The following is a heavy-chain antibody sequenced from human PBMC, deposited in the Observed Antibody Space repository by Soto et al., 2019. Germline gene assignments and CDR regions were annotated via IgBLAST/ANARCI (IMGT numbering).Heavy chain of an antibody. V-gene: IGHV5-51*01. J-gene: IGHJ6*02. CDR3: AKQDYRGALEL. CDR2: IYPGESDS. Sequence: SLRLSCHGLGNIFTDFWVVLVLQIPGRGLEWQGNIYPGESDSRYTPPFEGQVTISADKSTNTAYLQWHSLQAADTALYHWAKQDYRGALELWGQRTKVTVPS. D-gene: IGHD1-26*01. CDR1: GNIFTDFW.